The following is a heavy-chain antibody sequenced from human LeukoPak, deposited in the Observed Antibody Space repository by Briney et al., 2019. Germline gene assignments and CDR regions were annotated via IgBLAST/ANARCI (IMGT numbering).Heavy chain of an antibody. CDR3: ARDETYYYDSSGYYDY. J-gene: IGHJ4*02. CDR2: IKPNSGGT. V-gene: IGHV1-2*02. D-gene: IGHD3-22*01. CDR1: GYTFTGYY. Sequence: ASVKVSCKASGYTFTGYYMHWVRQAPGQGLEWMGWIKPNSGGTNYAQKFQGRVTMTRDTSISTAYMELSRLRSDDTAVYYCARDETYYYDSSGYYDYWGQGTLVTVSS.